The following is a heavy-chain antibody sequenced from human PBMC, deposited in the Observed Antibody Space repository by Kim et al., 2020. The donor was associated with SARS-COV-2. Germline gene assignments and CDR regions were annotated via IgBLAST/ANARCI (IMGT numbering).Heavy chain of an antibody. V-gene: IGHV5-51*01. CDR2: IYPGDSDT. CDR3: ARQGAASRYYDSSGYRGYGMDV. J-gene: IGHJ6*02. D-gene: IGHD3-22*01. CDR1: GYSFTSYW. Sequence: GASLKISCKGSGYSFTSYWFGWVRQMPGKGLEWMGIIYPGDSDTRYSPSFQGQVTISADKSISTAYLQWSSLKASDTAMYYCARQGAASRYYDSSGYRGYGMDVWGQGTTVTVSS.